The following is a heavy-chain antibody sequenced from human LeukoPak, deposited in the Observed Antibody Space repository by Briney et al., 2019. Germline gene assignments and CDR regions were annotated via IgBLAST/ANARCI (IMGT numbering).Heavy chain of an antibody. D-gene: IGHD6-19*01. V-gene: IGHV3-64D*06. CDR2: ISSNGGST. CDR3: VKEYYSSGWYKVEGHFDY. J-gene: IGHJ4*02. CDR1: GFTFSSYA. Sequence: GGSPRLSCSASGFTFSSYAMHWVRQAPGKGLEYVSAISSNGGSTYYADSVKGRFTISRDNSKNTLYLQMSSLRAEDTAVYYCVKEYYSSGWYKVEGHFDYWGQGTLVTVSS.